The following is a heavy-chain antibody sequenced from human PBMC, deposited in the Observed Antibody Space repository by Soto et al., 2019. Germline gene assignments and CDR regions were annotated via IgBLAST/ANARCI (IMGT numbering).Heavy chain of an antibody. D-gene: IGHD3-16*01. CDR3: ARHNFYVPWLDY. J-gene: IGHJ4*02. Sequence: QLQLQESGPGLVKPSETLSLTCTVSGGSISSSSYYWGWIRQPPGKGLEWIGSIYYSGSTYYNPSLKSRVTISVDTSKNPFSLKLSSVTAADTAVYYCARHNFYVPWLDYWGQGTLVTVSS. CDR2: IYYSGST. CDR1: GGSISSSSYY. V-gene: IGHV4-39*01.